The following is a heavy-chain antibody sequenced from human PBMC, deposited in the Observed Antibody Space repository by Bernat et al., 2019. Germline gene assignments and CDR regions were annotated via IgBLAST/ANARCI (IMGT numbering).Heavy chain of an antibody. CDR3: ARDRGYYDSSGYRSLYFDY. Sequence: QVQLVQSGAEVKKPGASVKVSCKASGYTFTSYYMHWVRQAPGQGLEWMGIINPSGGSTSYAQKFQGRVTMTRDTSTCTVYMELSSLRSEDTAVYYCARDRGYYDSSGYRSLYFDYWGQGTLVTVSS. CDR2: INPSGGST. V-gene: IGHV1-46*01. D-gene: IGHD3-22*01. J-gene: IGHJ4*02. CDR1: GYTFTSYY.